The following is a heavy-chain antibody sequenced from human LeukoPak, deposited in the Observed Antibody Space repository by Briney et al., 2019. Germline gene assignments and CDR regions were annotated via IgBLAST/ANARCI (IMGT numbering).Heavy chain of an antibody. CDR2: IYTSGST. CDR1: GGSISSYY. D-gene: IGHD7-27*01. CDR3: ARALRGVSNWGSAGDYYYGMDV. Sequence: SETLSLTCTVSGGSISSYYGSWIRQPAGKGLEWIGRIYTSGSTNYNPSLKSRVTISVDTSKNQFSLKLSSVTAADTAVYYCARALRGVSNWGSAGDYYYGMDVWGQGTTVTVSS. V-gene: IGHV4-4*07. J-gene: IGHJ6*02.